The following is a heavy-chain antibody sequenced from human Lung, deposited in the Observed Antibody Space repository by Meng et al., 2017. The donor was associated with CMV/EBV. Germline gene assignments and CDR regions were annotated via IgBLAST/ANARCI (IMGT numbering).Heavy chain of an antibody. Sequence: QVQLVQSGAEVKKPGASVKVSCKASGYTFTSYDITWVRQATGQGLEWMGWMNPNNGYTGYLQKFQGRVTFARNTSINTAYMELSLLRSEDTAVYYCARGIRLWSGDHDSPFGYWGQGTLVTVSS. CDR2: MNPNNGYT. J-gene: IGHJ4*02. CDR1: GYTFTSYD. V-gene: IGHV1-8*01. D-gene: IGHD3-3*01. CDR3: ARGIRLWSGDHDSPFGY.